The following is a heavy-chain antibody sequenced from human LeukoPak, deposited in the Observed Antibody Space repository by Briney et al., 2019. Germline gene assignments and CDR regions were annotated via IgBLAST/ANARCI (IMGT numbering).Heavy chain of an antibody. J-gene: IGHJ4*02. CDR3: ASRSLDTAMVTPFDY. V-gene: IGHV1-2*02. D-gene: IGHD5-18*01. Sequence: ASVKVSCKASGYTFTGYYMHWVRQAPGQGLEWMGWINPNSGGTNYAQKVQGRVTMTRDTSISTAYMELSRLRSDDTAVYYCASRSLDTAMVTPFDYWGQGTLVTVSS. CDR2: INPNSGGT. CDR1: GYTFTGYY.